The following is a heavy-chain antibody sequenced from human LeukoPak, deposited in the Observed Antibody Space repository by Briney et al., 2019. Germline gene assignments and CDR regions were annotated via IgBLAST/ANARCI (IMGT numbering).Heavy chain of an antibody. D-gene: IGHD3-9*01. V-gene: IGHV3-23*01. CDR3: AKHSGYDILTGSIDRWFDP. Sequence: GGSLRLSCAASGFTFSSYAMSWVRQAPGKGLEWVSAISGSGDSTYYADSVKGRFTISRDKSKNTLYLQMNSLRAEDTAVYYCAKHSGYDILTGSIDRWFDPWGQGTQVTVSS. J-gene: IGHJ5*02. CDR1: GFTFSSYA. CDR2: ISGSGDST.